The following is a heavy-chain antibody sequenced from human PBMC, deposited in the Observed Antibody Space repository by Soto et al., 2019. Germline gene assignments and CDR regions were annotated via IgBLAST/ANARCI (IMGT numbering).Heavy chain of an antibody. J-gene: IGHJ3*02. Sequence: QVQLQESGPGLVKPSETLSLTCTVSGGSISSYYWSWIRQPPGKGLEWIGYIYYSGSTNYNPSLKSRVTISVDTSKNQFSLKLSSVTAAATAVYYCSMRLLWFGELYDAFDIWGQGTMVTVSS. CDR3: SMRLLWFGELYDAFDI. CDR1: GGSISSYY. D-gene: IGHD3-10*01. V-gene: IGHV4-59*08. CDR2: IYYSGST.